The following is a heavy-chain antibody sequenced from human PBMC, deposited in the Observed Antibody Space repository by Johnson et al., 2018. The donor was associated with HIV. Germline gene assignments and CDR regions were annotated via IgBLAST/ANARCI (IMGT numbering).Heavy chain of an antibody. CDR1: GFTLSSYA. CDR2: ISYDGSNK. V-gene: IGHV3-30-3*02. J-gene: IGHJ3*02. D-gene: IGHD6-13*01. Sequence: QVQLVESGGGVVQPGRSLRPSCAASGFTLSSYAMHWVRQAPGTGLEWVAVISYDGSNKYYVDSVKGRFTISSDNSKTTLYLQMNSLRSEDTAVYYCAKCIWGSSLIDAFEIWGQGTMVTVSS. CDR3: AKCIWGSSLIDAFEI.